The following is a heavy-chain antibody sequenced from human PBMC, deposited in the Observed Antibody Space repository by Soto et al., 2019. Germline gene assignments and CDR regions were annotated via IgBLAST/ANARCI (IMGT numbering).Heavy chain of an antibody. J-gene: IGHJ4*02. CDR1: GGTFSSYT. CDR3: ASTTTIWTGADY. CDR2: IIPILGIA. Sequence: QVQLVQSGSEVKKPGSSVKVSCKASGGTFSSYTISWVRQAPGQGLEWMVRIIPILGIANYAQKFQGRVTITADKSTSTAYMELSSLRSEDTAVYYCASTTTIWTGADYWGQGTLVTVSS. D-gene: IGHD1-1*01. V-gene: IGHV1-69*02.